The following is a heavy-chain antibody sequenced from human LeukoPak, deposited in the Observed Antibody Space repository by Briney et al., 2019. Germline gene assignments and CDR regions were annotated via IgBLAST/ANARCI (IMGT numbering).Heavy chain of an antibody. Sequence: PGRSLRLSCAASGFTFSTYTVHWVRQAPGKGLEWVAVISYDGSNKYYADSVKGRFTISRDNSENTLYLQMNSLRAEDTAVYYCARAMYYYDSSGYEVGYWGQGTLVTVSS. CDR3: ARAMYYYDSSGYEVGY. CDR2: ISYDGSNK. D-gene: IGHD3-22*01. V-gene: IGHV3-30-3*01. CDR1: GFTFSTYT. J-gene: IGHJ4*02.